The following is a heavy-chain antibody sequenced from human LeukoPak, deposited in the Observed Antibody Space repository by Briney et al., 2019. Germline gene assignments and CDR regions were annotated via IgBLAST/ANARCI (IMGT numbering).Heavy chain of an antibody. D-gene: IGHD2-15*01. CDR3: AQKGGTDH. J-gene: IGHJ4*02. V-gene: IGHV3-48*02. CDR1: GFTFSRFG. CDR2: ISSTSSAI. Sequence: GGSLRLSCAASGFTFSRFGVNWVRQAPGKGLEWISYISSTSSAISYADSVKGRFTISRDNAKNSLYLQMSSLRDEDTAVYYCAQKGGTDHWGQGTLVTVSS.